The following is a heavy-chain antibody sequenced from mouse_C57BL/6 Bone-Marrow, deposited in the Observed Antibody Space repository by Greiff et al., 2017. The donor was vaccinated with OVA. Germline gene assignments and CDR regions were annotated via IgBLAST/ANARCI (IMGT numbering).Heavy chain of an antibody. CDR2: ISSGGSYT. CDR1: GFTFSSYG. CDR3: ASLYGSGAMDY. Sequence: EVHLVESGGDLVKPGGSLKLSCAASGFTFSSYGMSWVRQTPDKRLEWVATISSGGSYTYYPDSVKGRFTISRDNAKNTLYLQMSSLKSEDTAMYYCASLYGSGAMDYWGQGTSVTVSS. D-gene: IGHD1-1*01. V-gene: IGHV5-6*01. J-gene: IGHJ4*01.